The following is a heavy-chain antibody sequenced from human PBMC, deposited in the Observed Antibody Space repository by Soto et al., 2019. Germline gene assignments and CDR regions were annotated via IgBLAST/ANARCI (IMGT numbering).Heavy chain of an antibody. J-gene: IGHJ6*02. CDR1: GFIFSSYG. D-gene: IGHD3-3*01. CDR3: AKKLEGGRGMDV. V-gene: IGHV3-30*18. Sequence: LSCAASGFIFSSYGMHWVRQAPGKGLEWVTFISYDEYNKYYADSVKDRFTISRDNSKDTLYLHMNSLTPEDTAIYYCAKKLEGGRGMDVWGQGTSVTVSS. CDR2: ISYDEYNK.